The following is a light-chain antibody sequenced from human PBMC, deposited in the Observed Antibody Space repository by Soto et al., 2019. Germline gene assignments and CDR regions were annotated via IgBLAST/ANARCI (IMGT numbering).Light chain of an antibody. CDR2: GAS. CDR3: QQYGSSPRT. V-gene: IGKV3-20*01. CDR1: QSVSSSY. J-gene: IGKJ1*01. Sequence: EIVLIPSLGTLSLSPGERATLSCRASQSVSSSYLAWYQQKPGQAPRLLIYGASSSATGIPDRFSGSGSGTDFTLTISILEPENFAVYYCQQYGSSPRTFGQGTKVDIK.